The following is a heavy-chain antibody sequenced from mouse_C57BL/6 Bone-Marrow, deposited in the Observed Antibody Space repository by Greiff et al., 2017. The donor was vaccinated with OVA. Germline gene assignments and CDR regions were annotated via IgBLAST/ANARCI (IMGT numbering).Heavy chain of an antibody. V-gene: IGHV14-4*01. J-gene: IGHJ2*01. Sequence: VQLQQSGAELVRPGASVKLSCTASGFNIKDDYMHWVKQRPEQGLAWIGWIDPENGDTEYASKFQGKATIAADTSSNTAYLQLSSLTTEDTAVYYCTSYGNSDYWGQGTTLTVSS. CDR1: GFNIKDDY. D-gene: IGHD2-1*01. CDR3: TSYGNSDY. CDR2: IDPENGDT.